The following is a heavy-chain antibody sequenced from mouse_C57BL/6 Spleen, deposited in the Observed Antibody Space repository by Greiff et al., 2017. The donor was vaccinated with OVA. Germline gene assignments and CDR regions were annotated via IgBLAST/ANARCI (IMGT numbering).Heavy chain of an antibody. Sequence: VKLVESGPGLVQPSQSLSITCPVSGFSLTSYGVHWVRQSPGKGLEWLGVIWRGGSTDYNAAFMSRLSITKDNSKSQVFFKMNSLQADDTAIYYCAKKADYYGSIFYAMDYWGQGTSVTVSS. CDR1: GFSLTSYG. V-gene: IGHV2-5*01. D-gene: IGHD1-1*01. J-gene: IGHJ4*01. CDR2: IWRGGST. CDR3: AKKADYYGSIFYAMDY.